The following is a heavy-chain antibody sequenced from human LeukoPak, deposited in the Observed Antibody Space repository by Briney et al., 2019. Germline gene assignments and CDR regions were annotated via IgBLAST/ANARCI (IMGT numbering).Heavy chain of an antibody. J-gene: IGHJ6*02. CDR1: GFTFSSYS. D-gene: IGHD2-15*01. CDR2: ISSSSSYI. V-gene: IGHV3-21*01. CDR3: ARVEDFCSGGSCHSSSSPNDYGDYGLSYYYYGMDV. Sequence: GGSLRLSCAASGFTFSSYSMNWVRQAPGKGLEWVSSISSSSSYIYYADSVKGRFTISRDNAKNSLYLQMNSLRAEDTAVYYCARVEDFCSGGSCHSSSSPNDYGDYGLSYYYYGMDVWGQGTTVTVSS.